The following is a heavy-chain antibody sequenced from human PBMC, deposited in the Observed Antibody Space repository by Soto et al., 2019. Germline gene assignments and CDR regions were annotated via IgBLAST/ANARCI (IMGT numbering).Heavy chain of an antibody. Sequence: PSQTLSLTCDISGDSVSSNSAGWNWIRQTPSRGLEWLGRTYYRSKWYNNYALSVKSRVTVNPDTAKNQFSLKLSSVTAADTAVYYCARGLYSSGWRGNWFDPWGQGTLVTVSS. CDR1: GDSVSSNSAG. J-gene: IGHJ5*02. D-gene: IGHD6-19*01. CDR3: ARGLYSSGWRGNWFDP. CDR2: TYYRSKWYN. V-gene: IGHV6-1*01.